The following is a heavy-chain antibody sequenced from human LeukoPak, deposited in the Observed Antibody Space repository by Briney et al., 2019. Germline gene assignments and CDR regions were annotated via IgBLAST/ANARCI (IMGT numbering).Heavy chain of an antibody. V-gene: IGHV4-34*01. Sequence: SETLSLTCAVYGGSFSGYYWSWIRQPPGKGLEWIGSIYYSGSTYYNPSLKSRVTISVDTSKNQFSLKLSSVTAADTAVYYCARDRATVRDFDYWGQGTLVTVSS. J-gene: IGHJ4*02. CDR2: IYYSGST. CDR1: GGSFSGYY. CDR3: ARDRATVRDFDY. D-gene: IGHD4-17*01.